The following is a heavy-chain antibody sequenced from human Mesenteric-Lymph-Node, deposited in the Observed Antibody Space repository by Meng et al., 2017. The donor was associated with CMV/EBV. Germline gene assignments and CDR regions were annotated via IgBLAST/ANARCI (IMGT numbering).Heavy chain of an antibody. Sequence: SETLSLTCTVSGGSISSGDYYWSWIRQPPGKGLEWIGEINHSGSTNYNPSLKSRVTISVDTSKNQFSLKLSSVTAADTAVYYCARVYGEGTIFGVFYYYYGMDVWGQGTTVTVSS. CDR1: GGSISSGDYY. CDR2: INHSGST. CDR3: ARVYGEGTIFGVFYYYYGMDV. V-gene: IGHV4-39*07. D-gene: IGHD3-3*01. J-gene: IGHJ6*02.